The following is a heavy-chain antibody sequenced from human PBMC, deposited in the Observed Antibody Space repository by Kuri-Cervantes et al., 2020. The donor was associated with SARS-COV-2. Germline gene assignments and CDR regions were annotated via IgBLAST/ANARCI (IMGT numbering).Heavy chain of an antibody. D-gene: IGHD1-7*01. CDR2: IFYTGIT. CDR1: GDFVTNHH. V-gene: IGHV4-59*02. CDR3: ASGGSGTTFHDY. Sequence: ESLKISCNASGDFVTNHHWSWIRQPTEKGLEWIGYIFYTGITDYNPSLKSRVTISLDTSKNQVSLRLSSLTAADTAVYYCASGGSGTTFHDYWGQGTLVTVSS. J-gene: IGHJ4*02.